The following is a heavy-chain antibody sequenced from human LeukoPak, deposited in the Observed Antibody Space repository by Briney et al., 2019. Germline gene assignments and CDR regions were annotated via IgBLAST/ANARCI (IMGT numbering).Heavy chain of an antibody. Sequence: GGSLRLSCAASGFTVSSNYMSWVRQAPGKGLEWVSVIYSGGSTYYADSVKGRFTISRDNSKNTLYLQMNSLRAEDTAVYYCASGSSYSSGWYAGYWGQGTLVTVSS. V-gene: IGHV3-53*01. D-gene: IGHD6-19*01. CDR3: ASGSSYSSGWYAGY. CDR1: GFTVSSNY. CDR2: IYSGGST. J-gene: IGHJ4*02.